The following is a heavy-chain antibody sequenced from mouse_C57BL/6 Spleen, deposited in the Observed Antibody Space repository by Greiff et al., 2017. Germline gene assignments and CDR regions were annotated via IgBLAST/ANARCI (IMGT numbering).Heavy chain of an antibody. J-gene: IGHJ1*03. V-gene: IGHV1-80*01. Sequence: QVQLQQSGAELVKPGASVKISCKASGYAFSSYWMNWVKQRPGKGLEWIGQIYPGDGDTNYNGKFKGKATLTADKSSSTAYMQLSSLTSEDSAVYFCAKMGDWTTVGFDVWGTGTTVTVSS. CDR3: AKMGDWTTVGFDV. CDR1: GYAFSSYW. CDR2: IYPGDGDT. D-gene: IGHD1-1*01.